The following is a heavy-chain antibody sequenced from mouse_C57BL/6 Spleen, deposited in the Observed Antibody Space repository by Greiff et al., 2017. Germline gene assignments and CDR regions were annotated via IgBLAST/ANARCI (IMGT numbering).Heavy chain of an antibody. CDR2: IDPEDGVP. D-gene: IGHD1-1*01. Sequence: VQLQQSGAELVKPGASVKLSCTASGFNIKDYYLHWVRQRTEPGLEWLGRIDPEDGVPKYAPKFQGTAPITADTSATTAYLQLSSLTSEDTAVYYCAPLYYYGSRFSYWGQGTLVTVSA. J-gene: IGHJ3*01. V-gene: IGHV14-2*01. CDR3: APLYYYGSRFSY. CDR1: GFNIKDYY.